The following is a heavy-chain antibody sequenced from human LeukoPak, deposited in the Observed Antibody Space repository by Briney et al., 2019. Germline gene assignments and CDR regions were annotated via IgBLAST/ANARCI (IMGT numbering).Heavy chain of an antibody. D-gene: IGHD2/OR15-2a*01. V-gene: IGHV4-39*07. J-gene: IGHJ4*02. CDR1: GGSISSSSYY. CDR3: ARENTGPFDY. Sequence: SETLSLTCTVSGGSISSSSYYWGWIRQPPGKGLEWIGSIYHSGSTNYNPSLKSRVTISVDTSKNQFSLKLSSVTAADTAVYYCARENTGPFDYWGQGTLVTVSS. CDR2: IYHSGST.